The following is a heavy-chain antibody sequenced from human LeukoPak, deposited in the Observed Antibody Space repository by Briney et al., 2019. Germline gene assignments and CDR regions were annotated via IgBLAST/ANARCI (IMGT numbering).Heavy chain of an antibody. CDR3: ARGAGFGTYYDFWSGYYPVDY. Sequence: ASVKVSCKASGYTFTSYDINWVRQATGQGLEWMGWMNPNSGNTGYAQKFQGRVTMTRNTSISTAYMELSSLRSEDTAVYYCARGAGFGTYYDFWSGYYPVDYWGQGTLVTVSS. J-gene: IGHJ4*02. CDR1: GYTFTSYD. CDR2: MNPNSGNT. V-gene: IGHV1-8*01. D-gene: IGHD3-3*01.